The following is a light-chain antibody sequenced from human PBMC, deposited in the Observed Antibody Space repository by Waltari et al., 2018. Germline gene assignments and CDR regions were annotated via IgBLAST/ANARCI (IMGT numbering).Light chain of an antibody. J-gene: IGLJ1*01. CDR2: YDS. Sequence: SYVLTQPPSVAVAPGETARVTCGGNHIESKSVHWYQQKPGQAPVLVISYDSDWPSGIPERFSGSNSGDTATLTISRVEAGDEADYYCQVWDANTDPGVFGTGTEVTVL. CDR3: QVWDANTDPGV. V-gene: IGLV3-21*01. CDR1: HIESKS.